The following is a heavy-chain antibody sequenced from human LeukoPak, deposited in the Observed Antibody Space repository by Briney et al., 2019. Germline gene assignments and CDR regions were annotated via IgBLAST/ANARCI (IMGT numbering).Heavy chain of an antibody. D-gene: IGHD3-10*01. CDR3: ARPAHYGSGSYPYYFDY. J-gene: IGHJ4*02. Sequence: KPSETLSLTCTVSGGSISRYYWSWLRQPAGEGLEWFGRIYTSGSTNYNPSLKSRVTMSVDTSKNQFSLKLSSVTAADTAVYYCARPAHYGSGSYPYYFDYWGQGTLVTVSS. CDR1: GGSISRYY. V-gene: IGHV4-4*07. CDR2: IYTSGST.